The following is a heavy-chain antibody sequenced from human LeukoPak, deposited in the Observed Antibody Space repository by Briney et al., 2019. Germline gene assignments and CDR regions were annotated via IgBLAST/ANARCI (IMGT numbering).Heavy chain of an antibody. CDR2: MNPNSGGT. D-gene: IGHD3-10*01. J-gene: IGHJ4*02. CDR1: GYTFTSYD. CDR3: ARLLWFGEFYY. V-gene: IGHV1-2*02. Sequence: ASVKVSCKASGYTFTSYDINWVRQATGQGLGWMGWMNPNSGGTNYAQKFQGRVTMTRDTSISTAYMELSRLRSDDTAVYYCARLLWFGEFYYWGQGTLVTVSS.